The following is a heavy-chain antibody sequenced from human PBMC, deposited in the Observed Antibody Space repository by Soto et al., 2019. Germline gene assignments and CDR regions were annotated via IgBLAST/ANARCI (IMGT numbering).Heavy chain of an antibody. Sequence: EVQILESGGGLVQPGGSLRLSCAASGFTFSSYAMYWVRQAPGKGLAWVSGISDSGTGTYYADSVKGRFTISRDNSKNTVYLKIKSLRAEDTAVYYSAKDHTVVIRDAFDIWGQGTMVNVSS. CDR3: AKDHTVVIRDAFDI. D-gene: IGHD3-22*01. V-gene: IGHV3-23*01. J-gene: IGHJ3*02. CDR1: GFTFSSYA. CDR2: ISDSGTGT.